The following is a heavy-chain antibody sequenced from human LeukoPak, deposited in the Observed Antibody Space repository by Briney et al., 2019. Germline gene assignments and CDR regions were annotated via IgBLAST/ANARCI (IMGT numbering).Heavy chain of an antibody. CDR2: IKQDGSEK. CDR1: GLAFTNSW. CDR3: ARLSTAVAGGDY. J-gene: IGHJ4*02. Sequence: GGSLRLFCAASGLAFTNSWMSWVRQTPGEGLEWVANIKQDGSEKYYVDSVKGRFTISRDNARNSLYLQMNSLTAEDTALYYCARLSTAVAGGDYWGQGALVTVSS. D-gene: IGHD6-19*01. V-gene: IGHV3-7*01.